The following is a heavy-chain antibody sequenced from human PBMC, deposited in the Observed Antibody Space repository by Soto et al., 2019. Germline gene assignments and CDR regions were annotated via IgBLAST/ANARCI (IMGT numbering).Heavy chain of an antibody. CDR3: ARDGYCSGGSCYSVPVFDY. J-gene: IGHJ4*02. Sequence: GGSLRLSCAASGFTFSSYAMSWVRQAPGKGLEWVSVISGSGDFTFYADSVKGRFTISRDNSKNTLYLQMNSLRAEDTAVYYCARDGYCSGGSCYSVPVFDYWGQGTLVTVSS. D-gene: IGHD2-15*01. V-gene: IGHV3-23*01. CDR1: GFTFSSYA. CDR2: ISGSGDFT.